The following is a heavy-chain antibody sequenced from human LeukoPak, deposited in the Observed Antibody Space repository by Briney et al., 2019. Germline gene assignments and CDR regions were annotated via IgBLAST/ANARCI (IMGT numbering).Heavy chain of an antibody. Sequence: PGASLRLSCAASGFTFSSYAMSWVRQAPGKGLEWVSAISGSGGSTYYADSVKGRFTISRDNSKNTLYLQMNSLRAEDTAVYYCAREGGSSWYPSYYFDYWGQGTLVTVSS. V-gene: IGHV3-23*01. J-gene: IGHJ4*02. D-gene: IGHD6-13*01. CDR2: ISGSGGST. CDR1: GFTFSSYA. CDR3: AREGGSSWYPSYYFDY.